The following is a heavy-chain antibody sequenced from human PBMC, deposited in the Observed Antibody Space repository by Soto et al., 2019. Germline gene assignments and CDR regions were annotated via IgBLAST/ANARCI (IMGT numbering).Heavy chain of an antibody. D-gene: IGHD3-10*01. CDR2: TIPVFNTA. Sequence: QVQLEQSGAEVKKPGSSVKVSCKASGGTLSDPGVAWLRQAPGQGLEWMGGTIPVFNTAKYAQKFQGRVTVTADKFTTIAYMELSSMRSEDTAFYFCARGVYGSGNYYTGPSACAIVGQGTMVIVSS. CDR1: GGTLSDPG. V-gene: IGHV1-69*06. CDR3: ARGVYGSGNYYTGPSACAI. J-gene: IGHJ3*02.